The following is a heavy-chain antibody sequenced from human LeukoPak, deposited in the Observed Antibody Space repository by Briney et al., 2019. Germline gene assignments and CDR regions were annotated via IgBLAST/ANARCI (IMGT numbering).Heavy chain of an antibody. CDR2: ISSSSSYI. D-gene: IGHD6-13*01. CDR1: GFTFSSYS. Sequence: GGPLRLSCAASGFTFSSYSMNWVRQAPGKGVEWVSSISSSSSYIYYADSVKGRFTISRDNAKNSLYLQMNSLRAEDTAVYYCAKAALAAAGFFDYWGQGTLVTVSS. J-gene: IGHJ4*02. V-gene: IGHV3-21*01. CDR3: AKAALAAAGFFDY.